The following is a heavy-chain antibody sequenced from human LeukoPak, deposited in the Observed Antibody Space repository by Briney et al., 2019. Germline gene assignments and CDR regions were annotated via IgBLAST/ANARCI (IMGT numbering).Heavy chain of an antibody. D-gene: IGHD2-2*01. Sequence: SETLSLTCAVSSGSIFSSNWWSWVRQPPGKGLEWIGQIFHSGSTSYSPSLKSRVTISVDKSKNQFSLRLTSVTAADTAVYYCARSPTKRVPEDYWGQGTLVTVSS. CDR1: SGSIFSSNW. CDR2: IFHSGST. CDR3: ARSPTKRVPEDY. J-gene: IGHJ4*02. V-gene: IGHV4-4*02.